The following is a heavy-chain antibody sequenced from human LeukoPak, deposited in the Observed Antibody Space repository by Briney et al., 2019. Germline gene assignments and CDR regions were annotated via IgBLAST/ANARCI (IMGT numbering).Heavy chain of an antibody. V-gene: IGHV5-51*01. Sequence: GESLKISCKSSGYSFASFWIAWVRQMPGKGLEWMGIIYPGDSDTRYSPSFQGQVTISADKSISTAYLQWSSLKASDTAMYYCARQKSIAARPSYYYMDVWGKGTTVTVSS. J-gene: IGHJ6*03. CDR2: IYPGDSDT. CDR1: GYSFASFW. CDR3: ARQKSIAARPSYYYMDV. D-gene: IGHD6-6*01.